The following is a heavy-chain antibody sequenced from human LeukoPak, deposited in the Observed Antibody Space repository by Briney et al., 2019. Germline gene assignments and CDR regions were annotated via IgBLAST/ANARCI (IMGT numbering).Heavy chain of an antibody. CDR2: IYYSGST. D-gene: IGHD2/OR15-2a*01. V-gene: IGHV4-59*01. CDR1: RGSISDYY. J-gene: IGHJ4*02. Sequence: SETLSLTCTVSRGSISDYYWSWIRQPSGEGLEWIGYIYYSGSTNYNPSLKSRVTISLDTSKNQFSLNLNSVTAADTAVYYCARELKVGNTGYYFDYWGQGTLVTVSS. CDR3: ARELKVGNTGYYFDY.